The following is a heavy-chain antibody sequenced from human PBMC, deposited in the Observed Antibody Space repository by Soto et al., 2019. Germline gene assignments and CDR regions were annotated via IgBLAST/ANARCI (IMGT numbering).Heavy chain of an antibody. Sequence: VGSLRLSGAASGFSFSAYYMSWIRQAPGKGLEWVSYISFNGDVTRYSDSVEGRFTVSRDNAKKSLYLQMNSLRVEDTAVYYCARENGHPGHNYAMDVWGQGTTVTV. CDR1: GFSFSAYY. V-gene: IGHV3-11*01. CDR3: ARENGHPGHNYAMDV. J-gene: IGHJ6*02. D-gene: IGHD2-8*01. CDR2: ISFNGDVT.